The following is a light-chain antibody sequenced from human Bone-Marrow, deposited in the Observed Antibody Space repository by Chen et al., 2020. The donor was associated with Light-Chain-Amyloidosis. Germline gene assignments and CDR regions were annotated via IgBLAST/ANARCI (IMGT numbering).Light chain of an antibody. CDR2: DDS. CDR1: NIGSTS. Sequence: SYVLTQPSSVSVAPGHTATLACGGNNIGSTSMHWYQQKPGQAPLLVVYDDSDRPSGIPERLSGSNSGNTATLTISRVEAGDETDYYCQVWDRGSDRPVFGGGTKLTVL. CDR3: QVWDRGSDRPV. V-gene: IGLV3-21*02. J-gene: IGLJ3*02.